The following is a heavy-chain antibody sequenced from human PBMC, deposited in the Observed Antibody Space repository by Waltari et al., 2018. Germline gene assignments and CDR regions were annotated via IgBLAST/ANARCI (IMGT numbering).Heavy chain of an antibody. CDR2: IYGGGST. J-gene: IGHJ4*02. CDR1: GFTVSNNY. Sequence: EVQLVDSGGGLVQPGGSLRLSCAASGFTVSNNYMSWVRQAPGKGLEWVSVIYGGGSTVNADSVKGRFTISRDDSKNTLYLQMNSLSAEDTAVYYCAKILGVWSGYYSFDDWGQGTLVTVSS. D-gene: IGHD3-3*01. V-gene: IGHV3-53*04. CDR3: AKILGVWSGYYSFDD.